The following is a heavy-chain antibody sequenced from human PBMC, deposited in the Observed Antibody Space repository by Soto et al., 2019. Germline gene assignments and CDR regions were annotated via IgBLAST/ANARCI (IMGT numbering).Heavy chain of an antibody. J-gene: IGHJ6*02. D-gene: IGHD3-3*01. Sequence: PSETLSLTCAVSGGSFSGYYWSWIRQPPGKGLEWIGEINHSGSTNYNPALKSRVTISLDTSKNQFSLKVRSVTAADTAVYYCARGGGYDVRSSRAPNIDVWGQVTTVTVSS. V-gene: IGHV4-34*01. CDR3: ARGGGYDVRSSRAPNIDV. CDR1: GGSFSGYY. CDR2: INHSGST.